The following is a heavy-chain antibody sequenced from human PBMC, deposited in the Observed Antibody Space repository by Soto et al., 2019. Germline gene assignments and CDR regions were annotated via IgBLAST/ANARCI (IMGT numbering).Heavy chain of an antibody. CDR2: IRSKAYGGTT. CDR3: TRVGGGSYYSRYFDL. CDR1: GFTFGDYA. D-gene: IGHD1-26*01. Sequence: GGSLRLSCTASGFTFGDYAMSWFRQAPGKGLEWVGFIRSKAYGGTTEYAASVKGRFTISRDDSKSIAYLQMNSLKTEDTAVYYCTRVGGGSYYSRYFDLWGRGTLVTVSS. V-gene: IGHV3-49*03. J-gene: IGHJ2*01.